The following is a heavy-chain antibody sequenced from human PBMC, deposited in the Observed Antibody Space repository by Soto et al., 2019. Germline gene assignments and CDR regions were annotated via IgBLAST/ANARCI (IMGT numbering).Heavy chain of an antibody. J-gene: IGHJ4*02. CDR2: ISYDGSNK. CDR3: ARARGGIAVAGTLVC. Sequence: PGGSLRLSCAASGFTFSSYAMHWVRQAPGKGLEWVAVISYDGSNKYYADSVKGRFTISRDNSKNTLYLQMNSLRAEDTAVYYCARARGGIAVAGTLVCWGQGTLVTVSS. CDR1: GFTFSSYA. D-gene: IGHD6-19*01. V-gene: IGHV3-30-3*01.